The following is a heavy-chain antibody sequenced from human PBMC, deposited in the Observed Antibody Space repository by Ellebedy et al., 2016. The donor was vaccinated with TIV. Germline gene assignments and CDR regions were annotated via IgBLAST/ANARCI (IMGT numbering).Heavy chain of an antibody. CDR2: IYPGDSDT. Sequence: KVSXKGSGYSFTSYWIGWVRQMPGKGLEWMGIIYPGDSDTRYSPSFQGQVTISADKSISTAYLQWSSLKASDTAMYYCARATRGYSYGHGDYWGQGTLVTVSS. J-gene: IGHJ4*02. V-gene: IGHV5-51*01. CDR3: ARATRGYSYGHGDY. CDR1: GYSFTSYW. D-gene: IGHD5-18*01.